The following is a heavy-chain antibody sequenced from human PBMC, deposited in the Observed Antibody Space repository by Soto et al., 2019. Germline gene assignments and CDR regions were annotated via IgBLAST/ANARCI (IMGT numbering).Heavy chain of an antibody. V-gene: IGHV1-69*01. Sequence: QVQLVQSGAEVKKPGSSVKVSCKASGGTLNNFAVSWVRQAPGQGLEWMGGIVRLFGTANYAQKFQGRVTITSDESTRTAYMELRTPRSEYTALYYCAISGHSSVYFDLWGRGTLVTVSS. CDR3: AISGHSSVYFDL. D-gene: IGHD1-26*01. CDR2: IVRLFGTA. J-gene: IGHJ2*01. CDR1: GGTLNNFA.